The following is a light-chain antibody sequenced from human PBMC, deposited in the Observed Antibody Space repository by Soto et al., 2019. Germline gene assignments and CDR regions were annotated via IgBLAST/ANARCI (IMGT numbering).Light chain of an antibody. V-gene: IGLV1-40*01. CDR1: SSNIGAGYD. CDR3: QSYDSSLSAYV. Sequence: QSVLTQPPSVSGAPGQRVTISCTGSSSNIGAGYDVHWYQQLPGTAPKLLIFGNSNRPSGAPDRFSGSKSGTSASLAITGLQADDEADYYCQSYDSSLSAYVFGTGTKLTVL. J-gene: IGLJ1*01. CDR2: GNS.